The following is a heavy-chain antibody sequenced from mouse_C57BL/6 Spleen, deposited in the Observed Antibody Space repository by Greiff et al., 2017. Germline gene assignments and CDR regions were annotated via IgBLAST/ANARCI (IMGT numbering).Heavy chain of an antibody. D-gene: IGHD1-1*01. J-gene: IGHJ2*01. CDR2: IDPSDSYT. V-gene: IGHV1-69*01. CDR3: ARYGGSLDY. CDR1: GYTFTSYW. Sequence: QVQLKQPGAELVMPGASVKLSCKASGYTFTSYWMHWVKQRPGQGLEWIGEIDPSDSYTNYNQKFKGKSTLTVDKSSSTAYMQLSSLTSEDSAVYYCARYGGSLDYWGQGTTLTVSS.